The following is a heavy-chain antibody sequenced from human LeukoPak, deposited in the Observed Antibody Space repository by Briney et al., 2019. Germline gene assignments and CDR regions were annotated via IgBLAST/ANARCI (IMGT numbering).Heavy chain of an antibody. Sequence: SETLSLTCTVSGGSISSYYWSWIRQPPGKGLEWIGYIYYSGSTNYNPSLKSRVTISVDTSKNQFSLKLSSVTAADTAVYYCAKDPYSSGWDSFDYWGQGTLVTVSS. V-gene: IGHV4-59*01. D-gene: IGHD6-19*01. J-gene: IGHJ4*02. CDR2: IYYSGST. CDR3: AKDPYSSGWDSFDY. CDR1: GGSISSYY.